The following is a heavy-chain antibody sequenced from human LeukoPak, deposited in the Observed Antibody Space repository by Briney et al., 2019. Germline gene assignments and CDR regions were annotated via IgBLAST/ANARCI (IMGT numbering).Heavy chain of an antibody. D-gene: IGHD2-15*01. Sequence: PGGSLRLSCAASGFIFSNYFMTWVRRAPGKGLEWISTITGSGANTYYADSVKGRFTISRDSSRSTLYLQMSSLRADDTALYYCAKYCSGVSCFSGLDSWGQGTLVTVSS. CDR2: ITGSGANT. CDR1: GFIFSNYF. CDR3: AKYCSGVSCFSGLDS. V-gene: IGHV3-23*01. J-gene: IGHJ4*02.